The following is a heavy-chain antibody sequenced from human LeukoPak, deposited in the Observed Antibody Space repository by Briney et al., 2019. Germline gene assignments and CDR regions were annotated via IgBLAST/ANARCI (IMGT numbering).Heavy chain of an antibody. CDR3: ARDRYMDV. CDR1: GGSMNNYY. Sequence: SETLSLTCTVSGGSMNNYYWTWIRQPPGKGLEWVGHIHYSGSTNYNPSLKSRVIISGDTSKNQFSLKLSSVTAADTAVYYCARDRYMDVWGKGTTVTVSS. V-gene: IGHV4-59*01. CDR2: IHYSGST. J-gene: IGHJ6*03.